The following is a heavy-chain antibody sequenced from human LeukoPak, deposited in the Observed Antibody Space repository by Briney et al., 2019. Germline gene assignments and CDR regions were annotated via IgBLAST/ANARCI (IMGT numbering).Heavy chain of an antibody. CDR2: IYYSGST. Sequence: SETLSLTCTVSGGSISSYYWSWIRQPPGKGLEWIGYIYYSGSTNYNPSLKSRVTISVDTSKNQFSLKLSSVTAAVTAVYYCATTSATYYDFWSENYYFDYWGQGTLVTVSS. CDR1: GGSISSYY. V-gene: IGHV4-59*01. D-gene: IGHD3-3*01. CDR3: ATTSATYYDFWSENYYFDY. J-gene: IGHJ4*02.